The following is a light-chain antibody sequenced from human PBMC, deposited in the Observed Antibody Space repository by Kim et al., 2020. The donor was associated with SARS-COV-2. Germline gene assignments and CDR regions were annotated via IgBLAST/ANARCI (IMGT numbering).Light chain of an antibody. Sequence: SVGDRVAITCRASESVTNYLAWYQLKPGRAPKLLIYRASNLETGVPSRFSASASGLGTEFTLTIDSLQPDDFATYFCQQSHTLPYTFGQGTKLEI. J-gene: IGKJ2*01. CDR2: RAS. CDR3: QQSHTLPYT. V-gene: IGKV1-5*03. CDR1: ESVTNY.